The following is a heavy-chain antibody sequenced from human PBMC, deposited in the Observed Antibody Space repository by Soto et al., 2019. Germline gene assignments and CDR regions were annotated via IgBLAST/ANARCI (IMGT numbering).Heavy chain of an antibody. J-gene: IGHJ4*02. CDR1: GFGFSDYP. CDR2: ISPAGDKT. CDR3: AKPQWLEFGGDY. D-gene: IGHD6-19*01. Sequence: EVHLLESGGGVVQPGGTLKISCAASGFGFSDYPMSWVRQAPGQGLEWVSGISPAGDKTYYADSVKGRFTISRDNSKTTLSLQMNSLRAEDTGVYYCAKPQWLEFGGDYWGQGTLVTVSS. V-gene: IGHV3-23*01.